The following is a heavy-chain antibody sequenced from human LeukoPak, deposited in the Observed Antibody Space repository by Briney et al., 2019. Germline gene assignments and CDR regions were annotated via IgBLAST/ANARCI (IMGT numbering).Heavy chain of an antibody. CDR2: INPSGGST. V-gene: IGHV1-46*01. CDR1: GYRFTSYD. Sequence: ASVKVSCKASGYRFTSYDMHWVRQAPGQGLEWMGIINPSGGSTSYAQRFQGRVAMTRDTSTTTVYMEVNSLTSEDTAVYFFGRDGTTAAPFDYWGQGTLVTVSS. J-gene: IGHJ4*02. CDR3: GRDGTTAAPFDY. D-gene: IGHD1-14*01.